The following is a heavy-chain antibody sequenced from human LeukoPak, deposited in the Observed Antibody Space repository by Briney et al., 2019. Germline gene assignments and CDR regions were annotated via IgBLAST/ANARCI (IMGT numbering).Heavy chain of an antibody. V-gene: IGHV3-30-3*01. CDR1: GFTFSSYA. J-gene: IGHJ4*02. CDR3: ARDRGYSYAETFDY. CDR2: ISYDGSNK. Sequence: PGGSLRLSCAASGFTFSSYAMHWVRQAPGKGLEWVAVISYDGSNKYYADSVKGRFTISRDNSKNTLYLQMNSLRAEDTAVYYCARDRGYSYAETFDYWGQGTLVTVSS. D-gene: IGHD5-18*01.